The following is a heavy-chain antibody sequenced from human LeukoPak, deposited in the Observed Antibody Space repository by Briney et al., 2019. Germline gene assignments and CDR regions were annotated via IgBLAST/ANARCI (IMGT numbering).Heavy chain of an antibody. Sequence: GGSLRLSCAASGFTFSSYSMNWVRQAPGKGLEWVSSISSSSSYIYYADSVKGRFTISRDNAKNSLYLQINSLRAEDTAVYYCARAPREYQLLWSAFDIWGQGTMVTVSS. V-gene: IGHV3-21*04. CDR1: GFTFSSYS. D-gene: IGHD2-2*01. J-gene: IGHJ3*02. CDR3: ARAPREYQLLWSAFDI. CDR2: ISSSSSYI.